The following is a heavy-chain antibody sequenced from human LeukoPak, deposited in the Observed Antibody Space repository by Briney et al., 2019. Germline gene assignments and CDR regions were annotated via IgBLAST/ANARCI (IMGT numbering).Heavy chain of an antibody. V-gene: IGHV1-69*05. D-gene: IGHD4-17*01. CDR3: ARDRGYGDYVPLYYYYKGV. Sequence: SVKVSCKASGGTFSSFTISWVRQAPGQGLEWMGRIIPIFGTANYAQKFQGRVTITTDESTSTAYMELSSLRSEDTAVYYCARDRGYGDYVPLYYYYKGVWGKGTTVTVSS. CDR2: IIPIFGTA. J-gene: IGHJ6*03. CDR1: GGTFSSFT.